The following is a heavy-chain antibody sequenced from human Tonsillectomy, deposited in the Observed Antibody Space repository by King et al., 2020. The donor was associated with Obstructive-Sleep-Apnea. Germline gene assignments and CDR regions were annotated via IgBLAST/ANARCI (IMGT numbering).Heavy chain of an antibody. D-gene: IGHD4-17*01. V-gene: IGHV4-30-2*01. CDR3: AREGYYGDFERYFDY. CDR1: GGSISSGGYS. Sequence: LQLQESGSGLVKPSQTLSLTCAVSGGSISSGGYSWNWIRQPPGKGLEWIGYLFHSGSTYYNPSLKSRVTISVDRSKNQFSLKLSSVTAADTAVYYCAREGYYGDFERYFDYWGQGALVTVSS. CDR2: LFHSGST. J-gene: IGHJ4*02.